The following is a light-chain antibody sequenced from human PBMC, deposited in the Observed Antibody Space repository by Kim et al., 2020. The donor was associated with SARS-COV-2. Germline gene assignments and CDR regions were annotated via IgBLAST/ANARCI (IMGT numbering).Light chain of an antibody. V-gene: IGKV3-15*01. J-gene: IGKJ4*01. CDR2: ETS. Sequence: EIVMTQSAATLSVSPGERATLSCRASQSIAIDLAWYQHKPGQAPRLLMYETSTRATGIPARFSGSGSGTEFTLNISSLQSEDFAVYYCQQYNRWPLTFGGETKVDIK. CDR3: QQYNRWPLT. CDR1: QSIAID.